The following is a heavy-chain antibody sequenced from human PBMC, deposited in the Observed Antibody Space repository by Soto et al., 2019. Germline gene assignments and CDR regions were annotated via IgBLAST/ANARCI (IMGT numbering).Heavy chain of an antibody. CDR2: IYYSGST. CDR3: ARHGYDSSGSFDY. D-gene: IGHD3-22*01. V-gene: IGHV4-31*03. J-gene: IGHJ4*02. Sequence: QVQLQESGPGLVKPSQTLSLTCTVSGGSISSGGYYWSWIRQHPGKGLERIGNIYYSGSTCYNPSPKSRVTISVDTSKNQFSLKLSAVTAADTAVYYCARHGYDSSGSFDYWGQGTLVTVSS. CDR1: GGSISSGGYY.